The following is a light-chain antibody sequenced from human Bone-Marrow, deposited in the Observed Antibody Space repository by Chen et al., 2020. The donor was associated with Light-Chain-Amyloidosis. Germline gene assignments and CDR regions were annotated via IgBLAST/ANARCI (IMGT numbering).Light chain of an antibody. CDR1: NIGSTS. Sequence: SYVLTQPSSVSVAPGQTATIACGGNNIGSTSLHWYQQTPGQAPLLVVYDDSDRPSGSPARLSGSNSGNTATLTISRVEAGDEADYYCQVWDRSSDRPVFGGGTKLTVL. V-gene: IGLV3-21*02. CDR2: DDS. J-gene: IGLJ3*02. CDR3: QVWDRSSDRPV.